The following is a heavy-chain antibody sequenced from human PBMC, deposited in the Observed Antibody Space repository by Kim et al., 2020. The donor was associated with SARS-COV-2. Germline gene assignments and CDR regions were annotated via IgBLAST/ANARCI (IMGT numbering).Heavy chain of an antibody. CDR1: GGSISSGGYY. V-gene: IGHV4-31*03. Sequence: SETLSLTCTVSGGSISSGGYYWSWIRQHPGKGLEWIGYIYYSGSTYYNPSLKSRVTISVDTSKNQFSLKLSSVTAADTAVYYCARREPIAARPPARWRRDYYYYGMDVWGQGTTVTVSS. D-gene: IGHD6-6*01. CDR2: IYYSGST. J-gene: IGHJ6*02. CDR3: ARREPIAARPPARWRRDYYYYGMDV.